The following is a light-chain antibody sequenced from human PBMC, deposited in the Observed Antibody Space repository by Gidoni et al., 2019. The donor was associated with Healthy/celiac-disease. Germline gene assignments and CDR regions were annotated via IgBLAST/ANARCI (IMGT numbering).Light chain of an antibody. Sequence: TVSPKSRATLSVSPGERATLSCRASQSVSSNLAWYQQKPGQAPRLLIYGASTRATGIPGRFRGSGAGTEFTLTIGGRQSESFAFYYCQQYKNWPRLTFGGGTKVEIK. CDR1: QSVSSN. CDR2: GAS. V-gene: IGKV3-15*01. CDR3: QQYKNWPRLT. J-gene: IGKJ4*02.